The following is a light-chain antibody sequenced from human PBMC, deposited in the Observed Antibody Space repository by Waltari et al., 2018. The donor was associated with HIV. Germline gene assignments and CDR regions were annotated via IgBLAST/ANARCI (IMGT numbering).Light chain of an antibody. J-gene: IGLJ2*01. CDR1: SSAVGGYTC. CDR3: SSHAGSKVG. Sequence: QSALTQPPSASGYPGQSVTLSCTGTSSAVGGYTCVSWHQQHPGKAPKLMLWDVIKRPSGGPGRVSGSKAGHTDSLTVSGLQPEAEADYYCSSHAGSKVGVGGGTRLTVL. CDR2: DVI. V-gene: IGLV2-8*01.